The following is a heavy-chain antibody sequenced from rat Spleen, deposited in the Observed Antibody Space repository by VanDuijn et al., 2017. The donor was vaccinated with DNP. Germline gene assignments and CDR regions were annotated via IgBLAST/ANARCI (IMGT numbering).Heavy chain of an antibody. V-gene: IGHV5-22*01. J-gene: IGHJ2*01. Sequence: EVQLVESGGGLVQPGRSLKLSCAASGFTFSDYYMAWVRQTPTKGLEWVAYTNYAGGSTYNGDSVKGRFTISRDNAKNTLYLQMNSLRSEDMATYYCTRHVLPLRVWDYWGQGVMVTVSS. CDR1: GFTFSDYY. CDR3: TRHVLPLRVWDY. CDR2: TNYAGGST. D-gene: IGHD1-3*01.